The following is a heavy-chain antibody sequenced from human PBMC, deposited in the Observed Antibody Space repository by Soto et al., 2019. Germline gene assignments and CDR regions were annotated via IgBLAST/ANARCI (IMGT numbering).Heavy chain of an antibody. CDR3: ARIPPGGYSRGSVDY. Sequence: PSETLSLTCAVYGGSFSGYYWSWIRQPPGKGLEWIGDINYSGSTNYNPSLKSRVTISVDTSKNQFSLKLSSVTAADTAVYYCARIPPGGYSRGSVDYWGQGTLVTVSS. CDR1: GGSFSGYY. D-gene: IGHD6-19*01. J-gene: IGHJ4*02. CDR2: INYSGST. V-gene: IGHV4-34*01.